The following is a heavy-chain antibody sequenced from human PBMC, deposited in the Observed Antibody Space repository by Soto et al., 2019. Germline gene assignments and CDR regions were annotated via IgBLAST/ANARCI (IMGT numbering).Heavy chain of an antibody. CDR2: ISAYNGNT. Sequence: ASVKVSCKASGYTFTSYGISWVRQAPGQGLEWMGWISAYNGNTNYAQKLQGRVTMTRDTSTSTVYMELSSLRSEDTAVYYCARDDIAAAGTQYFQHWGQGTLVTVSS. D-gene: IGHD6-13*01. J-gene: IGHJ1*01. CDR1: GYTFTSYG. CDR3: ARDDIAAAGTQYFQH. V-gene: IGHV1-18*01.